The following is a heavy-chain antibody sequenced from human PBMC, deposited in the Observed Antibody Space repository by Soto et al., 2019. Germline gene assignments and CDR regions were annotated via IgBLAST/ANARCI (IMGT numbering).Heavy chain of an antibody. V-gene: IGHV4-61*01. J-gene: IGHJ4*02. D-gene: IGHD2-21*02. Sequence: SETLSLTCTVSGGSVTSGNYYWIWVRQPPGKGLEWIGHIYYSGSTNYNPSLKSRVTISVDASKNQFSLKLSSVTAADTAIYYCARGPVVTPFVDYWGQGTLVTVSS. CDR3: ARGPVVTPFVDY. CDR2: IYYSGST. CDR1: GGSVTSGNYY.